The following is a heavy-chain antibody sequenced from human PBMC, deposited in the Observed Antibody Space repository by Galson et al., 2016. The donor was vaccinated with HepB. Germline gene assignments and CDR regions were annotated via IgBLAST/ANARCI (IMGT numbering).Heavy chain of an antibody. CDR1: GFSINGWW. V-gene: IGHV3-74*01. J-gene: IGHJ4*02. CDR3: AVAGRE. D-gene: IGHD6-19*01. CDR2: INLDGSSP. Sequence: SLRLSCAGSGFSINGWWMHWVRQAPGKGLVWVSRINLDGSSPTYADSVRGRFTTSRDNAKNTLYLQMNSLRAEDTAVYSCAVAGREGGQGTLVTVSS.